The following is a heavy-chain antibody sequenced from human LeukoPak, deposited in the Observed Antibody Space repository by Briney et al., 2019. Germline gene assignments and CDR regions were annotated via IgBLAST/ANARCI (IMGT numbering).Heavy chain of an antibody. CDR1: GGSFSGYY. Sequence: PSETLSLTCAVYGGSFSGYYWSWLRQPPGKGLEWIGEINHSGSTNYNPSLKSRVTISVDTSKNQFSLKLSSVTAADTAVYYCAGGVVSGSYYNVARYFDYWGQGTLVTVSS. CDR2: INHSGST. D-gene: IGHD3-10*01. J-gene: IGHJ4*02. V-gene: IGHV4-34*01. CDR3: AGGVVSGSYYNVARYFDY.